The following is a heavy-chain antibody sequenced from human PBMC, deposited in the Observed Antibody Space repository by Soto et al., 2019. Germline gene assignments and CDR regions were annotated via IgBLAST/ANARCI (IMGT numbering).Heavy chain of an antibody. CDR3: ARDIRLRFLESGPIDY. D-gene: IGHD3-3*01. J-gene: IGHJ4*02. V-gene: IGHV4-61*01. Sequence: PSETLSLTCTVSGVSVSSGIYYWSWIRQPPGKGLEWIGYIYYSGSTNYNPSLKSRVTISVDTSKNQFSLKLSSVTAADTAVYYCARDIRLRFLESGPIDYWGQGTLVTVSS. CDR1: GVSVSSGIYY. CDR2: IYYSGST.